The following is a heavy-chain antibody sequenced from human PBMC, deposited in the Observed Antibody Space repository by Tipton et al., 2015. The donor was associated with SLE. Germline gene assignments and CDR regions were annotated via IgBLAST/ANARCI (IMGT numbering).Heavy chain of an antibody. D-gene: IGHD3-10*02. J-gene: IGHJ4*02. CDR1: GGSFSGYY. CDR2: INHSGST. CDR3: ARGDYVGYYLDY. Sequence: TLSLTCAVYGGSFSGYYWSWIRQPPGKGLEWIGEINHSGSTNYNPSLKSRVTISVDTSKNQFSLKLSSVTAADTAVYYCARGDYVGYYLDYWGQGTLVTVSA. V-gene: IGHV4-34*01.